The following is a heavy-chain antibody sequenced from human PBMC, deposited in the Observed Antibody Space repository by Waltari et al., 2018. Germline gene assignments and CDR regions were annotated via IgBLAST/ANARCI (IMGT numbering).Heavy chain of an antibody. D-gene: IGHD3-3*01. CDR3: ARGLYRVAEQLTFDY. CDR1: GYTFSSYA. J-gene: IGHJ4*02. V-gene: IGHV1-3*01. CDR2: INAGNGDT. Sequence: QVQLVQSGAEVKKPGASVQISCKASGYTFSSYAVHWVRQAPVQRPEWMGWINAGNGDTKKSQKLQDRVTITRDTSTSTAYMELSSLRSEDTAVYYCARGLYRVAEQLTFDYWGQGTLVTVSS.